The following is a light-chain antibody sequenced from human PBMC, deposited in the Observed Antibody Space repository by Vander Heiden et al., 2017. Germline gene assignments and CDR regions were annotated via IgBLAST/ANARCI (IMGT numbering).Light chain of an antibody. CDR3: QQKDNLPFT. Sequence: DIQMTQSPSSLSASVGDTVTITCQASQDISNFLNWYQQKPGKAPNLVIYDASKLETGVPSRFSGSGFGTDFTFTINSLQPEDIATYYCQQKDNLPFTFGHGTKVDF. CDR2: DAS. J-gene: IGKJ3*01. CDR1: QDISNF. V-gene: IGKV1-33*01.